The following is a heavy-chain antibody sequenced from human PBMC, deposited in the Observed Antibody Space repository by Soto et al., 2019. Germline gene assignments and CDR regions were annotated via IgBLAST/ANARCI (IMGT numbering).Heavy chain of an antibody. CDR1: GYTLTELS. Sequence: QVQLVQSGAEVKKPGASVKVSCKVSGYTLTELSMHWVRQAPGKGLEWMGGFDPEDGETIYAQKFQGRVTMTEDTATDTAYMERSRVRSEDTAVYYCATPKYDSLTGYYSSVWFDPWGQGTLVTVSS. CDR2: FDPEDGET. V-gene: IGHV1-24*01. CDR3: ATPKYDSLTGYYSSVWFDP. J-gene: IGHJ5*02. D-gene: IGHD3-9*01.